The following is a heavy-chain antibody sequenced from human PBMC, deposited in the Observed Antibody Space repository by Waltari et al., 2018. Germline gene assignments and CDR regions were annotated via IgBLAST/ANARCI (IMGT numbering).Heavy chain of an antibody. Sequence: EVQLVESGGDLVQSGGSLRLSCAASGFTFSDYWMSWVRQAPGKGLGWVANIKQDGREKYYVDSVKGRFTISRDNAKNSLYLQMNSLRAEDTAVYYCARDFPVPSSTSCSYFDYWGRGTLVTVSS. CDR2: IKQDGREK. D-gene: IGHD2-2*01. J-gene: IGHJ4*02. CDR3: ARDFPVPSSTSCSYFDY. V-gene: IGHV3-7*01. CDR1: GFTFSDYW.